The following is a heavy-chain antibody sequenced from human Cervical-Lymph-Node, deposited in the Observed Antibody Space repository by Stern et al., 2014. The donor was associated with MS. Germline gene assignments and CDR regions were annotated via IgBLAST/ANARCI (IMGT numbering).Heavy chain of an antibody. V-gene: IGHV1-69*01. CDR2: TIPIFGKA. Sequence: VQLVQSGAEVKKPGSSVTVSCKASGGTFSNLVISWVRQAPGQGLEWMGGTIPIFGKAIYAQKFRGSITITADESTRAVSLELSSLTSEDTAVYYCARGVYNTSSYNYWGQGTLVTVSA. D-gene: IGHD6-6*01. J-gene: IGHJ4*02. CDR3: ARGVYNTSSYNY. CDR1: GGTFSNLV.